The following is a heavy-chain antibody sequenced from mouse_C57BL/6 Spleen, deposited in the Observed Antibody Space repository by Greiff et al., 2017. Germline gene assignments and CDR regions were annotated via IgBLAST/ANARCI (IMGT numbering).Heavy chain of an antibody. CDR3: ARRNWYY. J-gene: IGHJ2*01. CDR1: GYAFSSSW. V-gene: IGHV1-82*01. CDR2: IYPGDGDT. Sequence: QVQLQQSGPELVKPGASVTISCKASGYAFSSSWMNWVKQRPGKGLEWIGRIYPGDGDTNYNGKFKGKATLTADKSSSTAYMQLSSLTSEYSAVYFCARRNWYYWGQGTTLTVSS. D-gene: IGHD4-1*01.